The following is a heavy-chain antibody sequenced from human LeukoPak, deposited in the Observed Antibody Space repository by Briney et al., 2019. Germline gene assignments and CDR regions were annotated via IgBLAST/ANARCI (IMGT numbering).Heavy chain of an antibody. CDR2: IYYSGST. CDR1: GGSISSYY. CDR3: ARVLSKYSSVDAFDI. D-gene: IGHD6-19*01. J-gene: IGHJ3*02. Sequence: SETLSLTCTVSGGSISSYYWSWIRQPPGKGLEWIGYIYYSGSTNYNPSLKSRVTISVDTSKNQFSLKLRSVTAADTAVYYCARVLSKYSSVDAFDIWGQGTMVTVSS. V-gene: IGHV4-59*01.